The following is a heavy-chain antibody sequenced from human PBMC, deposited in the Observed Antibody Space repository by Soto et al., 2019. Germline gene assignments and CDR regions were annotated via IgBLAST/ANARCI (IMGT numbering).Heavy chain of an antibody. D-gene: IGHD1-26*01. J-gene: IGHJ4*02. CDR3: ARAVSYSVGARLDN. V-gene: IGHV1-18*01. CDR2: ISAYSDT. Sequence: GASVKVSCKASGYIFNSHGITWVRQAPGQGLEWMGYISAYSDTTYAQKLQGRVIMTTDTSTSTAYMELRSLRSDDTAMYYCARAVSYSVGARLDNCGQGTQVTVSS. CDR1: GYIFNSHG.